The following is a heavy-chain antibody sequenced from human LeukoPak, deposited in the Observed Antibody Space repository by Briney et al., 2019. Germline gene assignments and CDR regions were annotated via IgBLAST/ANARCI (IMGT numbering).Heavy chain of an antibody. CDR1: GYTFTSYY. J-gene: IGHJ3*02. Sequence: ASVKVSCKASGYTFTSYYMHWVRQAPGQGLEWMGRINPNSGGTNYAQKFQGRVTMTRDTSISTAYMELSRLRSDDTAVYYCAVRGALSHAFDIWGQGTMVTVSS. CDR3: AVRGALSHAFDI. CDR2: INPNSGGT. D-gene: IGHD3-10*01. V-gene: IGHV1-2*06.